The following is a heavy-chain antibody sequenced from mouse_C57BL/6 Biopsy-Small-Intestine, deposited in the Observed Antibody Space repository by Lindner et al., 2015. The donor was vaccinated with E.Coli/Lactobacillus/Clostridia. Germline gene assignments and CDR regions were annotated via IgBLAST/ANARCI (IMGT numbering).Heavy chain of an antibody. J-gene: IGHJ4*01. CDR1: GYTFTDYY. Sequence: VQLQESGPVLVKPGASVKMSCKASGYTFTDYYMNWVKQSHGKSLEWIGVINPYNGGTSYNQKFKGKATLTVDKSSSTAYMELNSLTSEDSAVYYCARGNGYGAMDYWGQGTSVTVSS. CDR2: INPYNGGT. D-gene: IGHD2-2*01. CDR3: ARGNGYGAMDY. V-gene: IGHV1-19*01.